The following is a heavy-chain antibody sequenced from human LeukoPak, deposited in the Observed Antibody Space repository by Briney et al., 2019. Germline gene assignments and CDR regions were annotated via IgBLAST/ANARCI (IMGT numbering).Heavy chain of an antibody. V-gene: IGHV3-21*01. CDR2: ISSSSSYI. CDR1: GFTFSSYS. CDR3: ARDRSGWYVHAHYFDY. D-gene: IGHD6-19*01. J-gene: IGHJ4*02. Sequence: PGGSLRLSCAASGFTFSSYSMNWVRQAPGKGLEWVSSISSSSSYIYYADSVKGRFTISRDNAKNSLYLQMDSLRAEDTAVYYCARDRSGWYVHAHYFDYWGQGTLVTVSS.